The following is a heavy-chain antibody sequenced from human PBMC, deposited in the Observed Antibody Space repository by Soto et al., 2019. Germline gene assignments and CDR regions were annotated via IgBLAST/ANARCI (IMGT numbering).Heavy chain of an antibody. CDR2: ISKSGSVI. CDR3: ASVNSRCSYGIDA. D-gene: IGHD3-10*02. J-gene: IGHJ6*02. CDR1: GSTFSSSE. Sequence: PGGSLRLSCAASGSTFSSSEMHWVRQAPGKGLEWVSYISKSGSVIYYADSVKGRFTISRDNAKNLLYLQMNSLRAEDTAVYFCASVNSRCSYGIDAWGQEATVDVSS. V-gene: IGHV3-48*03.